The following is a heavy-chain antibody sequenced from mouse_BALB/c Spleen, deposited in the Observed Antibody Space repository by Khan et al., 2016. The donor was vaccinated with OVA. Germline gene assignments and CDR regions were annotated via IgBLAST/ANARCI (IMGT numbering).Heavy chain of an antibody. CDR3: ARAYYREGDYYAMDY. D-gene: IGHD2-14*01. J-gene: IGHJ4*01. Sequence: QVQLKESGPGLVAPSQSLSITCTVSGFSLSRYNIHWVRQPPGKGLEWLGMIWGGGGTDYNSTLKIRLSISKDNSKSQAFLKMNSLQTDDTAMYLCARAYYREGDYYAMDYGGQGTSVTVSS. CDR1: GFSLSRYN. V-gene: IGHV2-6-4*01. CDR2: IWGGGGT.